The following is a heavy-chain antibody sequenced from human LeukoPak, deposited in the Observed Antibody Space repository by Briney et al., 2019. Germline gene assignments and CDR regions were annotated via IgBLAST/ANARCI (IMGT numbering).Heavy chain of an antibody. CDR2: ITGVGAST. CDR3: AKGHYYGSGSLDY. CDR1: GFTFSNYA. J-gene: IGHJ4*02. V-gene: IGHV3-23*01. Sequence: GGSLRLSCAASGFTFSNYAMSWVRQAPGKGLRWVSSITGVGASTYYADSVRGRFTISKDNSKNTLYVQMNSLRAEDTAVYYCAKGHYYGSGSLDYWGQGTLVTVSS. D-gene: IGHD3-10*01.